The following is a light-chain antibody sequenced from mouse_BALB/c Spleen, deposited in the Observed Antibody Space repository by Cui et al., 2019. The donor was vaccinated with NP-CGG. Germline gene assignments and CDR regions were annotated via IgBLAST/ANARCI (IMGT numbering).Light chain of an antibody. Sequence: QAVLTPESALTTSPGKTVTLTCRSSTGAVTTSNYANWVQEKPDHLFTGLIGGTNNRAPGVPARFSGSLIGDKAALTITGAQTEDEAIYFCALWYSNHWVFGGGTKLTVL. V-gene: IGLV1*01. CDR2: GTN. CDR1: TGAVTTSNY. CDR3: ALWYSNHWV. J-gene: IGLJ1*01.